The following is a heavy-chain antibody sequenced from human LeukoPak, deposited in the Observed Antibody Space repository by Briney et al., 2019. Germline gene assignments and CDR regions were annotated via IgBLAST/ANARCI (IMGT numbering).Heavy chain of an antibody. V-gene: IGHV4-59*08. D-gene: IGHD3-10*01. CDR3: ARRHGSGSYYTFDY. CDR2: IYYSGST. J-gene: IGHJ4*02. Sequence: PSETLSLTCTVSGGSISSYYWNWIRQPPGKGLEWIGYIYYSGSTNYNPSLKSRVTISVDTSKNQFSLKLSSVTAADTAVYYCARRHGSGSYYTFDYWGQGSLVTVSS. CDR1: GGSISSYY.